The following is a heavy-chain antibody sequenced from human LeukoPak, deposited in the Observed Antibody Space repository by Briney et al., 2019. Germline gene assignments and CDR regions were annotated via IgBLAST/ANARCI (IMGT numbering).Heavy chain of an antibody. D-gene: IGHD2-2*01. CDR3: ARGPAGGYCSSTSRPPVHWFDP. J-gene: IGHJ5*02. CDR2: INPNSGDT. V-gene: IGHV1-2*02. Sequence: GASVKVSCKASGYTFTGYYIHWVRQAPGQGLEWMGWINPNSGDTNYAQKFQGRVTMTNDTSINTAYVELSRLRSDDTAVYYCARGPAGGYCSSTSRPPVHWFDPWGQGTLVTVSS. CDR1: GYTFTGYY.